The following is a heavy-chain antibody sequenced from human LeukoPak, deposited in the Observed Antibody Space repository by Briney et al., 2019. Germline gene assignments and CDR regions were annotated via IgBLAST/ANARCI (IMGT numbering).Heavy chain of an antibody. CDR2: ISPDGSTT. Sequence: TGGSLRLSCAASGFSISSYWMHWVRQVPGKGLVWVSRISPDGSTTGYADSVKGRFTASRDNARNTLYLQINSLRAEDSAVYYCTRDRTTITLFELWGQGTPVTVSS. V-gene: IGHV3-74*01. D-gene: IGHD4-11*01. J-gene: IGHJ4*02. CDR1: GFSISSYW. CDR3: TRDRTTITLFEL.